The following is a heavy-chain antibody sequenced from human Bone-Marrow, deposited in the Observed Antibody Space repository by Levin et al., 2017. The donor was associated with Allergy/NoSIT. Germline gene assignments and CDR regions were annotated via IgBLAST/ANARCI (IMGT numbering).Heavy chain of an antibody. V-gene: IGHV3-30*18. Sequence: PGESLKISCAASGFTFSSYGMHWVRQAPGKGLEWVAVISYDGSNKYYADSVKGRFTISRDNSKNTLYLQMNSLRAEDTAVYYCAKDGVSGEGRGGAATGPGAFDYWGQGTLVTVSS. D-gene: IGHD3-10*01. CDR3: AKDGVSGEGRGGAATGPGAFDY. CDR1: GFTFSSYG. J-gene: IGHJ4*02. CDR2: ISYDGSNK.